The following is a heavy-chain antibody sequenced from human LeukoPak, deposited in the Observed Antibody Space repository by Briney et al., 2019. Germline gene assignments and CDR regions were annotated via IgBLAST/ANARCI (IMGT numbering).Heavy chain of an antibody. CDR3: ARVDYGSGSYFDL. CDR2: IYSGGDT. V-gene: IGHV3-66*01. D-gene: IGHD3-10*01. CDR1: GFTVNNNY. J-gene: IGHJ4*02. Sequence: GGSLRLSCAASGFTVNNNYMSWVRQAPGKGLEWVSIIYSGGDTNYADSVKGRLTISRDNSKNTLFLQMNSLRADDTAVYYCARVDYGSGSYFDLWGQGTLVTVSS.